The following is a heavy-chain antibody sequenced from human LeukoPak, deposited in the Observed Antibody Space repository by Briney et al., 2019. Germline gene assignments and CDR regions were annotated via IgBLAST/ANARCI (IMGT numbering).Heavy chain of an antibody. CDR3: AKDGDYATAGTFDY. D-gene: IGHD4-17*01. J-gene: IGHJ4*02. CDR1: GFTFSSYG. CDR2: IRYDGSNK. V-gene: IGHV3-30*02. Sequence: PGGSLRLSCAASGFTFSSYGMHWVRQAPGKGLEWVAFIRYDGSNKYYTDSVKGRFTISRDNSKNTLYLQMNSLRAEDTAVYCCAKDGDYATAGTFDYWGQGTLVTVSS.